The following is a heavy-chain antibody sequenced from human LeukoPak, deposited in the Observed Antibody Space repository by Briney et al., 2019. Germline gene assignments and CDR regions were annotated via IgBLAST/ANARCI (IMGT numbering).Heavy chain of an antibody. V-gene: IGHV3-30*01. CDR2: ISYDGSNK. J-gene: IGHJ4*02. Sequence: PGRSLRLSCAASGFTFSSCAMHWVRQAPGKGLEWVAVISYDGSNKYYADSVKGRFTISRDNSKNTLYLQMNSLRAEDTAVYYCARAPGGTAAIDYWGQGTLVTVSS. D-gene: IGHD2-2*01. CDR1: GFTFSSCA. CDR3: ARAPGGTAAIDY.